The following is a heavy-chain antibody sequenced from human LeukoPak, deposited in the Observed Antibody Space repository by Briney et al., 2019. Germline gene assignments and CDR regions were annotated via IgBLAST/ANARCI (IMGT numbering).Heavy chain of an antibody. V-gene: IGHV4-4*07. J-gene: IGHJ3*02. CDR3: ARGRYCSADICSGGDAFDI. CDR2: IYTRGST. D-gene: IGHD2-15*01. Sequence: SETLSLTCTVSGGSINNYYWSWIRQPAGKGLEWIGRIYTRGSTNYNPSLKSRGTMSVDPSKNQFSLKLSSVTAADTAVYYCARGRYCSADICSGGDAFDIWGQGTMVSVSS. CDR1: GGSINNYY.